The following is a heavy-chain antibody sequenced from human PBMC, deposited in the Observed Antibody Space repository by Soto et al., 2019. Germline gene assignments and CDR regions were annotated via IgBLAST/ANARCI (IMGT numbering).Heavy chain of an antibody. V-gene: IGHV1-69*01. J-gene: IGHJ1*01. CDR2: IIPVFGRP. Sequence: QVQLVQSRAELKKPGSSVKVSCKASGGTFSSFGISWVRQAPGQGLEWMGGIIPVFGRPNYAQRFRGRLTLTADESTSTSYMELIDLGSEDTAVYYCAREGSGYNFWGQGTQVTVSS. CDR1: GGTFSSFG. CDR3: AREGSGYNF. D-gene: IGHD5-12*01.